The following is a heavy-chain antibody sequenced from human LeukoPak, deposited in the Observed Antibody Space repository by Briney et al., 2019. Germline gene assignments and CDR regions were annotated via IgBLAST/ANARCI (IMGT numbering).Heavy chain of an antibody. Sequence: GVSLTLYCAASGFTFSSYDMMCLRQAPGKGLEGVSAISGSGGSTYYAVSVRGRFTISRDNSKHTLYLQMNSLRAEDTAVYYCAKDRVGATTETFDYWGQGTLVTVSS. CDR3: AKDRVGATTETFDY. J-gene: IGHJ4*02. V-gene: IGHV3-23*01. D-gene: IGHD1-26*01. CDR2: ISGSGGST. CDR1: GFTFSSYD.